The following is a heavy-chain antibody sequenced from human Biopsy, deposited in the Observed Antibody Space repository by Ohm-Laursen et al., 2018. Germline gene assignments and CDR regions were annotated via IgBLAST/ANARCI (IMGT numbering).Heavy chain of an antibody. Sequence: SLRLSCAASGVTLSGYTMNWVRQAPGKGLEWVSAITGSSTNFYYAASVKGRFTISRDNAKKTLHLQMNRLRAEDTSFYYCAKERPDLAVVVAAQWYFDLWGRGTLVTVSS. CDR3: AKERPDLAVVVAAQWYFDL. V-gene: IGHV3-21*04. D-gene: IGHD2-15*01. CDR2: ITGSSTNF. J-gene: IGHJ2*01. CDR1: GVTLSGYT.